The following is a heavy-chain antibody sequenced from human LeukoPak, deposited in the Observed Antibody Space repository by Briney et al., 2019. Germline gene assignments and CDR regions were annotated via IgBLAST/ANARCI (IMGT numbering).Heavy chain of an antibody. V-gene: IGHV5-51*01. CDR2: LNPGGSSR. CDR1: GYTFSNYW. J-gene: IGHJ4*02. Sequence: GESLKISCKGSGYTFSNYWIGWVRQIPGKGLEWMGILNPGGSSRRYSPSFQGQVTISADKSISTAYLQWSSLKASDTAMYYCARRGLGQQLLDYWGQGTLVTVSS. D-gene: IGHD6-13*01. CDR3: ARRGLGQQLLDY.